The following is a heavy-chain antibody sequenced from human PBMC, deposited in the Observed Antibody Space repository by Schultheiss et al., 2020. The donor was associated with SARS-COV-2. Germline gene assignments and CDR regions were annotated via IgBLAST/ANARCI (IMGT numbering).Heavy chain of an antibody. CDR2: INPNSGGS. V-gene: IGHV1-2*04. D-gene: IGHD3-9*01. CDR1: GYTFTSYY. CDR3: ARDGAVLRYFDPWYYGMDV. Sequence: ASVKVSCKASGYTFTSYYMHWVRQAPGQGLEWMGWINPNSGGSNFAQKFQGWVTMTRDTSISTAYMELSRLRSDDTAVYYCARDGAVLRYFDPWYYGMDVWGQGTTVTVSS. J-gene: IGHJ6*02.